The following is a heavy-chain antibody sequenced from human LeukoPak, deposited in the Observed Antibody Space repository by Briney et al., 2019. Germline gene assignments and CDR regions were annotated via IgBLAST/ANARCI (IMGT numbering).Heavy chain of an antibody. V-gene: IGHV4-59*01. D-gene: IGHD6-13*01. CDR3: ARGLMMAVAGRGEFHY. J-gene: IGHJ4*02. CDR2: IYYSGST. Sequence: PSETLSLTCTVSGGSISGYYWSWIRRPPGKGLKGIGNIYYSGSTNYNPSLKSRVTISVDTSKNQFSLKLSSVTAADTAVYYCARGLMMAVAGRGEFHYWGQGTLVTVSS. CDR1: GGSISGYY.